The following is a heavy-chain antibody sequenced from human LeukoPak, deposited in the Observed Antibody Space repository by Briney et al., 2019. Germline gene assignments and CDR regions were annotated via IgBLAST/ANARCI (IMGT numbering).Heavy chain of an antibody. CDR3: AKTGRPNDSGWFRWFDP. V-gene: IGHV4-4*09. J-gene: IGHJ5*02. Sequence: PSETLSLTCTVSGDSFDNYYWTWIRQPPGKGLEWIGYSGSSKYNPSLKSRVTISTDTSKNQFSLNLSSVTAADTAVCYCAKTGRPNDSGWFRWFDPWGQGALVTVSS. D-gene: IGHD6-19*01. CDR1: GDSFDNYY. CDR2: SGSS.